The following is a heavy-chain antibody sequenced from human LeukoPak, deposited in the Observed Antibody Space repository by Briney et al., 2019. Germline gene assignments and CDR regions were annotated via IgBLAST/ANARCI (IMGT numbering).Heavy chain of an antibody. Sequence: GGSLRLSCAASGFTFSSYAMHWVRQAPGKGLEWVAVISYDGSNKYYADSVKGRFTISRDNSKNTLYLQMNSLRAEDTAVYYCAKNRYSGNYYAVDYWGQGTPVTVSS. CDR2: ISYDGSNK. CDR1: GFTFSSYA. CDR3: AKNRYSGNYYAVDY. V-gene: IGHV3-30-3*01. J-gene: IGHJ4*02. D-gene: IGHD5-12*01.